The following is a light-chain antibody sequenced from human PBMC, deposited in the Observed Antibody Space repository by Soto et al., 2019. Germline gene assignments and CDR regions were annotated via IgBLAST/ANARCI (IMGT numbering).Light chain of an antibody. CDR3: QQSYSTPSIT. CDR2: AAS. V-gene: IGKV1-39*01. Sequence: DIQMTQSPSSLSASVGDRVTITCRAIQSSSSYLNWYQQKPGKAPKLLIYAASSLQSGVPSRFSGNGSRTDFTLTISSLQPEDFATYYCQQSYSTPSITFGQGTRLEIK. J-gene: IGKJ5*01. CDR1: QSSSSY.